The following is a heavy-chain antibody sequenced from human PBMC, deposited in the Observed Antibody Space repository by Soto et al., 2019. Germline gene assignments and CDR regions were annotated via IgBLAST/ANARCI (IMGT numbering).Heavy chain of an antibody. CDR3: ARDIVKGWLDSYYSYYGMDV. J-gene: IGHJ6*02. V-gene: IGHV1-2*04. Sequence: ASVKVSCKASGYTFTGYYMHWVRQAPGQGLEWMGWINPNSGGTNYAQKFQGWVTMTRDTSISTAYMELSSLRSEDTAVYYCARDIVKGWLDSYYSYYGMDVWGQGTTVTVSS. CDR2: INPNSGGT. CDR1: GYTFTGYY. D-gene: IGHD6-19*01.